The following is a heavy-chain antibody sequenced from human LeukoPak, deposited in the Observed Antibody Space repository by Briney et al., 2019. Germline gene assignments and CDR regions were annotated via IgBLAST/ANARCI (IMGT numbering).Heavy chain of an antibody. J-gene: IGHJ4*02. CDR1: GFTFSDYY. CDR3: ARVRDDYYDNSAFYLYFDQ. D-gene: IGHD3-22*01. CDR2: ISSSGSTI. Sequence: GGSLRLSCAASGFTFSDYYMSWIRQAPGKGLEWVSYISSSGSTIYYADSVKGRFTISRDNAKNSLYLQMNSLRAEDTAVYYCARVRDDYYDNSAFYLYFDQWGQGTLVTVSS. V-gene: IGHV3-11*01.